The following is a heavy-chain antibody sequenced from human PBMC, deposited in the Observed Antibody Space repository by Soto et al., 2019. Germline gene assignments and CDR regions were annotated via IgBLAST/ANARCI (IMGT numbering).Heavy chain of an antibody. CDR1: GLSFSKDT. CDR2: IHPGDSDT. J-gene: IGHJ6*03. CDR3: ALSYSKSVADHYYMDV. D-gene: IGHD5-18*01. Sequence: GESLKISCEGSGLSFSKDTVGWVRQIPGKGLEWMGIIHPGDSDTRYSPSFQGQVTISADKSISTAYLQWSSLKAEDTAMYYCALSYSKSVADHYYMDVWGQGTTVTVSS. V-gene: IGHV5-51*01.